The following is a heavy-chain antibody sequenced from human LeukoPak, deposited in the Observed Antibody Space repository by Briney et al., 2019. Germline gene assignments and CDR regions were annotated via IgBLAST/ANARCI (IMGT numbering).Heavy chain of an antibody. Sequence: SETLSLTCTVSGGSISSYYWSWIRQPPGKGLEWIGYIYYSGSTNYNPSLKSRVTISVDTSKNQFSLKLSSVTAADTAVYYCARDKTYYGSGSYYNPNAFDIWGQGTMVTVSS. V-gene: IGHV4-59*01. CDR2: IYYSGST. J-gene: IGHJ3*02. CDR1: GGSISSYY. CDR3: ARDKTYYGSGSYYNPNAFDI. D-gene: IGHD3-10*01.